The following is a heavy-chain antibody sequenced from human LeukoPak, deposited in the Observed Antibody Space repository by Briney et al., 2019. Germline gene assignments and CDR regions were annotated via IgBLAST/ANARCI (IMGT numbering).Heavy chain of an antibody. CDR3: ARRRRIGDYDY. CDR1: GFTFSNYW. CDR2: ISYDGSSA. Sequence: GGSLRLSCAASGFTFSNYWMHWVRQAPGKGLMWAARISYDGSSADHADSVKGRFTISRDNAKITLYLQMNSLRVEDTGVYDCARRRRIGDYDYWGQGTLVTVSS. D-gene: IGHD3-16*01. V-gene: IGHV3-74*01. J-gene: IGHJ4*02.